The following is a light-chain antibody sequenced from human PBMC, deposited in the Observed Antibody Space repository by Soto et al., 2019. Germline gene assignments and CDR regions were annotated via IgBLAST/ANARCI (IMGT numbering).Light chain of an antibody. J-gene: IGLJ1*01. Sequence: LAQPASVSGSPGQSITISCTGTSSDVGAYDFVSWYQQHPDKAPKLMIYEVSNRLSGVSYRFSGSKSVNTATLTISGLQAEDEADYYCSSYTTSSTRVFGTGTKVTV. V-gene: IGLV2-14*03. CDR3: SSYTTSSTRV. CDR2: EVS. CDR1: SSDVGAYDF.